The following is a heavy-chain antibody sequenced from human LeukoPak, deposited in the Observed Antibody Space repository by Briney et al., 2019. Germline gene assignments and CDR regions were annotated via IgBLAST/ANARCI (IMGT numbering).Heavy chain of an antibody. D-gene: IGHD3-22*01. CDR2: ISKDGADK. CDR3: AINDISGYYADF. V-gene: IGHV3-30*03. CDR1: GFYFYTYG. J-gene: IGHJ4*02. Sequence: GGSLRLSCAASGFYFYTYGMHWVRQAPGEGLEWVTAISKDGADKYYADSVKGRFTISRDNSKNTVYLQMNSLRPEDTAVYYCAINDISGYYADFWGQGTLVIVSS.